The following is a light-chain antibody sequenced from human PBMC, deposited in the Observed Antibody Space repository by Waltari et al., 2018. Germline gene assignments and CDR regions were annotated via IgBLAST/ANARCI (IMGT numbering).Light chain of an antibody. V-gene: IGKV1-5*03. CDR1: QSLNNW. CDR3: QHYNSYSPSWT. CDR2: KSS. J-gene: IGKJ1*01. Sequence: DIQMTQSPSTLSASVGDRVTITCRASQSLNNWLAWYQQKPGKAPKLLIYKSSNLEIGVPARFGGSGSGTEFTLTITSLQPDDFATYYCQHYNSYSPSWTFGQGTRVEVK.